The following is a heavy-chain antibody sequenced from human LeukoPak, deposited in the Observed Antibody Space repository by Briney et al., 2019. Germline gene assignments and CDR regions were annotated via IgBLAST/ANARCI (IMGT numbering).Heavy chain of an antibody. CDR2: INQDGSEQ. CDR3: AELGITMIGGV. V-gene: IGHV3-7*01. D-gene: IGHD3-10*02. J-gene: IGHJ6*04. CDR1: GFTFSDYW. Sequence: GGSLRLSCAASGFTFSDYWMSWVRQAPGKGLEWVANINQDGSEQYYVGSVKGRFTISRDNAKNSLYLQMNSLRAEDTAVYYCAELGITMIGGVWGKGTTVTISS.